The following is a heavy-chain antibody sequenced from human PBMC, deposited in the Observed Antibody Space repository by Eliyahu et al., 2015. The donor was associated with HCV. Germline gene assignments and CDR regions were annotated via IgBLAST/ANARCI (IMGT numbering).Heavy chain of an antibody. CDR3: ASLYNWNPGY. CDR2: ISSSSSYI. J-gene: IGHJ4*02. D-gene: IGHD1-20*01. CDR1: GFTFSSYS. V-gene: IGHV3-21*01. Sequence: GFTFSSYSMNWVRQAPGKGLEWVSSISSSSSYIYYADSVKGRFTISRDNAKNSLYLQMNSLRAEDTAVYYCASLYNWNPGYWGQGTLVTVSS.